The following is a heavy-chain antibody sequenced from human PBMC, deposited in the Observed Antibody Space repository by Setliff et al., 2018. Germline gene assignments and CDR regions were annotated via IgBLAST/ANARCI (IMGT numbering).Heavy chain of an antibody. Sequence: SETLSLTCTVSGGSISSSSYYWGWIRQPPGKGLEWIGSIYYSGSTYYNPSLKSRVTISVDTSKNQFSLKLSSVTAAETAVYYCARAEYYYGSGSFHPYYMDVWGQGTTVTVSS. CDR3: ARAEYYYGSGSFHPYYMDV. D-gene: IGHD3-10*01. J-gene: IGHJ6*03. V-gene: IGHV4-39*07. CDR1: GGSISSSSYY. CDR2: IYYSGST.